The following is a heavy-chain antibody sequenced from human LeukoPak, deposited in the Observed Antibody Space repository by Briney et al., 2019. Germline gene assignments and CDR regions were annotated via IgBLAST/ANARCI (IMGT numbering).Heavy chain of an antibody. Sequence: GGSLRLSCVASEFTLRSYSMHWVRQAPGKGLEWVSYISTSSTYIYYADSVMGRFTISRVNAKNSLYLHMSSLRAEDTAVYYCARDASGSSIGLIDFWGQGTLVTVSS. J-gene: IGHJ4*02. D-gene: IGHD1-26*01. V-gene: IGHV3-21*01. CDR2: ISTSSTYI. CDR1: EFTLRSYS. CDR3: ARDASGSSIGLIDF.